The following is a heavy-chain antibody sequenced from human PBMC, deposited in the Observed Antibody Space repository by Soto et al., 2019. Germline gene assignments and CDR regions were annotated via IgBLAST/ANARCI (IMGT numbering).Heavy chain of an antibody. CDR3: AKGGYYDFWSGYYIYYYYYMDV. D-gene: IGHD3-3*01. V-gene: IGHV3-23*01. J-gene: IGHJ6*03. CDR1: GFTFSSYA. CDR2: ISGSGGST. Sequence: GGSLRLSCAASGFTFSSYAMSWVRQAPGKGLEWVSAISGSGGSTYYAGSVKGRFTISRDNSKNTLYLQMNSLRAEDTAVYYCAKGGYYDFWSGYYIYYYYYMDVWGKGTTVTVSS.